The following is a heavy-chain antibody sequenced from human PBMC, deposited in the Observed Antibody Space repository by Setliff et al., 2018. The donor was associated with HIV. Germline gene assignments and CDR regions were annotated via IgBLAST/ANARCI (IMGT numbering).Heavy chain of an antibody. Sequence: PGGSLRLSCAASGFTFSNYAMTWVRQAPGKGLEWVSGISNSASGQRTFYADSVKGRCTISRDNSKNALYLEMSSLRGEDTAVYYCARISVACRYNSDMDVWGKGTTVTVSS. D-gene: IGHD5-12*01. CDR2: ISNSASGQRT. CDR1: GFTFSNYA. CDR3: ARISVACRYNSDMDV. V-gene: IGHV3-23*01. J-gene: IGHJ6*03.